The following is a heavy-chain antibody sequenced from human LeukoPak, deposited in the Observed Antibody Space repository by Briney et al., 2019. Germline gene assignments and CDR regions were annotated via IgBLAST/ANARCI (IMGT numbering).Heavy chain of an antibody. CDR1: GYIFTGYD. J-gene: IGHJ4*02. CDR3: AKYAGNYDDY. V-gene: IGHV1-2*02. CDR2: IDPNSGDT. D-gene: IGHD3-3*01. Sequence: ASVKVSCKASGYIFTGYDLHWVRQAPGQGLEWLGWIDPNSGDTDFAQNFQGRVTLTSDTSITTAYMELRSLRSDDTAVYYCAKYAGNYDDYSGQGSLVIVSS.